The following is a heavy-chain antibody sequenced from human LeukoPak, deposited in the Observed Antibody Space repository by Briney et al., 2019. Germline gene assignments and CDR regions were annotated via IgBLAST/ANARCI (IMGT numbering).Heavy chain of an antibody. CDR3: ARDLGYYYDSSGYREYFQH. D-gene: IGHD3-22*01. Sequence: ASVKVSCKASVGTFSSCTISWVRQAPGQGLEWMGRIIPILGIANYAQKFQGRVTITADKSTSTAYMELSSLRSEDTTVYYCARDLGYYYDSSGYREYFQHWGQGTLVTVSS. V-gene: IGHV1-69*10. CDR2: IIPILGIA. J-gene: IGHJ1*01. CDR1: VGTFSSCT.